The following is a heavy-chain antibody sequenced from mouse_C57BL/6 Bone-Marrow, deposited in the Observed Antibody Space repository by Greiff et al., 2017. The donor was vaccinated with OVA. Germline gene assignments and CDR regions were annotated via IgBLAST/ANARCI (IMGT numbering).Heavy chain of an antibody. CDR2: IIPNSGGT. D-gene: IGHD1-1*01. V-gene: IGHV1-72*01. Sequence: QVQLQQPGAELVKPGASVKLSCKASGYTFTSYWMYWVKQRPGRVLEWIGRIIPNSGGTKYNEKFKSKSTLTVDKPSSTAYMQLSSLTYEDSAVYYCGRSYYYGGSYFDYWGQGTTLTVSA. J-gene: IGHJ2*01. CDR1: GYTFTSYW. CDR3: GRSYYYGGSYFDY.